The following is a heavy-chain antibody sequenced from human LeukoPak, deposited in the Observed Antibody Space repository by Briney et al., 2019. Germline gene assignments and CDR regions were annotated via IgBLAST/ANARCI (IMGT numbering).Heavy chain of an antibody. V-gene: IGHV4-31*03. CDR3: ARVPGAAAEFDY. J-gene: IGHJ4*02. D-gene: IGHD6-13*01. CDR2: IYYSGST. Sequence: SETLSLTCTVSGGSISSGGYYWSWIRQHPGKGLEWIGYIYYSGSTYYNPSLKSRVTISVDTSKNQFSLKLSSVTAADTAVYYCARVPGAAAEFDYWGQGTLVTVSS. CDR1: GGSISSGGYY.